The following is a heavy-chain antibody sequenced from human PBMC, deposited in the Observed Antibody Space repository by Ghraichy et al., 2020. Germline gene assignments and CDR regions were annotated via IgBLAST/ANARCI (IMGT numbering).Heavy chain of an antibody. D-gene: IGHD1-26*01. Sequence: SETLSLTCVVYGGSFSGYYWSWIRQTPGKGLEWIGEINHSGSTNYNPSLKSRVIISLDTSKKQFSLKLSSVSAADTAVYFCARGMWEPSFGSWGQGTLVTVSS. CDR1: GGSFSGYY. CDR3: ARGMWEPSFGS. J-gene: IGHJ4*02. V-gene: IGHV4-34*01. CDR2: INHSGST.